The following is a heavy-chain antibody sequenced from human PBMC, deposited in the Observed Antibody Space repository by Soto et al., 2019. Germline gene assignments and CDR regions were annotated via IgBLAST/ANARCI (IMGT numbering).Heavy chain of an antibody. CDR3: ARHNYGSGSTYIDY. CDR1: GGSISSYY. Sequence: NPSETLSLTCTVSGGSISSYYWSWIRQPPGKGLEWIGYIYYSGSTNYNPSLKSRVTISVDTSKNQFSLKLNSMTAADTAVYYCARHNYGSGSTYIDYWGQGTLVTVSS. D-gene: IGHD3-10*01. CDR2: IYYSGST. V-gene: IGHV4-59*08. J-gene: IGHJ4*02.